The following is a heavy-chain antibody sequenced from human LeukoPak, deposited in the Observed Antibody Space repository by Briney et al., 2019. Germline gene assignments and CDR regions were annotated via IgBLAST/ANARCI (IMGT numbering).Heavy chain of an antibody. V-gene: IGHV3-23*01. J-gene: IGHJ4*02. CDR3: AKEQTYCGGDCYPDGDFDY. CDR1: GFTFSSYA. D-gene: IGHD2-21*01. Sequence: GGSLRLSCAASGFTFSSYAMSWVRQAPGKGLEWVSIISGSTSKTYYADSVKGRFTISRDNSKNTLYVQMNSLRAEDTAVYYCAKEQTYCGGDCYPDGDFDYWGQGTLVTVSS. CDR2: ISGSTSKT.